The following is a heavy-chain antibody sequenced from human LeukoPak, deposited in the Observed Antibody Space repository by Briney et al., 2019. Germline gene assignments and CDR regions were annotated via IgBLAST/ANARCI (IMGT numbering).Heavy chain of an antibody. Sequence: GGPLRLSCAASGFTFSSYAMHWVRQAPGKGLEWVAVISYDGSNKYYADSVKGRFTISRDNSKNTLYLQMNSLRAEDTAVYYCARVSSYLVAAIDYFDYWGQGTLVTVSS. J-gene: IGHJ4*02. D-gene: IGHD2-15*01. CDR2: ISYDGSNK. CDR1: GFTFSSYA. CDR3: ARVSSYLVAAIDYFDY. V-gene: IGHV3-30*04.